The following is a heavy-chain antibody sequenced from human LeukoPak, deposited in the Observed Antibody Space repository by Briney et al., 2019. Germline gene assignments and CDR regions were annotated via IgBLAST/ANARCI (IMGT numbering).Heavy chain of an antibody. CDR1: GGTFSSYA. V-gene: IGHV1-69*13. CDR3: AREGRVSSGWYEY. D-gene: IGHD6-19*01. J-gene: IGHJ4*02. CDR2: IIPIFGTA. Sequence: SVKVSCKASGGTFSSYAISWVRQAPGQGLEWMGGIIPIFGTANYAQKFQGRVTITADESTSTAYMELSSLRSEDTAAYYCAREGRVSSGWYEYWGQGTLVTVSS.